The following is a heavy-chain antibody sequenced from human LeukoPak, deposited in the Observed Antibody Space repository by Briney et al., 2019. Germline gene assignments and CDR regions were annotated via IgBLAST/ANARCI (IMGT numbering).Heavy chain of an antibody. V-gene: IGHV1-46*01. Sequence: ASVKVSCKASGYTFTSYYMHWVRQAPGQGLEWMGIINPSGGSTTYAQKLQDRVTMTRDTSTSTVYMELSSLRSEDTAVYYCASRSFDAFDIWGQGTMVTVSS. CDR3: ASRSFDAFDI. J-gene: IGHJ3*02. CDR2: INPSGGST. CDR1: GYTFTSYY.